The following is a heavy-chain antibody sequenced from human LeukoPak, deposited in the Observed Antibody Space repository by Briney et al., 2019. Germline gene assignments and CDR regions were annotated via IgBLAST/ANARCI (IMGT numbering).Heavy chain of an antibody. CDR2: IYTSGNT. V-gene: IGHV4-4*07. J-gene: IGHJ4*02. D-gene: IGHD5-18*01. Sequence: SETLSLTCNVSGGSISRYYWSWIREPAGKGLEWIGRIYTSGNTNYNPSLKIRVTMSVDTSKNQFSLKLSSVTAADTAVYYCARGGGSGYNYGWGQGTLVTVSS. CDR3: ARGGGSGYNYG. CDR1: GGSISRYY.